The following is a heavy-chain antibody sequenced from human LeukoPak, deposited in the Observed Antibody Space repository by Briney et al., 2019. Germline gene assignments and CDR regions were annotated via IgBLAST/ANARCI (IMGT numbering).Heavy chain of an antibody. Sequence: GRSLRLSCAASGFTFSSYALTWVRQAPGKGLEWVSGISGSGSRTYYADSVKGRFTISRDNSKNTLYLQMNSLSPEDTAIYYCARGYGSGTPFDYWGQGTLVTVSS. CDR2: ISGSGSRT. V-gene: IGHV3-23*01. CDR3: ARGYGSGTPFDY. CDR1: GFTFSSYA. D-gene: IGHD3-10*01. J-gene: IGHJ4*02.